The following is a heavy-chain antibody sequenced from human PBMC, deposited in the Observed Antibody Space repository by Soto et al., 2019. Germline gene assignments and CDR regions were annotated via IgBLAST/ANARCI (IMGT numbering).Heavy chain of an antibody. CDR2: ISYDGSNK. J-gene: IGHJ5*02. D-gene: IGHD2-15*01. Sequence: QVQLVESGGGVVQPGRPLRLSCAASGFTFSNYGMHWVRQAPGKGLEWVAVISYDGSNKYYADSVKGRFTISRDNSKNTLYLQMNSLRAEDTAVYYCASEGVGVVGNWFDPWGQGTLVTVSS. CDR1: GFTFSNYG. CDR3: ASEGVGVVGNWFDP. V-gene: IGHV3-30*03.